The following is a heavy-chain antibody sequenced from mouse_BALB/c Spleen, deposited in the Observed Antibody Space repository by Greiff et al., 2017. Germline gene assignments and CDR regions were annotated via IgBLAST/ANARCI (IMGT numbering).Heavy chain of an antibody. Sequence: EVQLVESGGGLVKPGGSLKLSCAASGFAFSSYDMSWVRQTPEKRLEWVAYISSGGGSTYYPDTVKGRFTISRDNAKNTLYLQMSSLKSEDTAMYYCARGVRTLAWFAYWGQGTLVTVSA. J-gene: IGHJ3*01. CDR2: ISSGGGST. CDR1: GFAFSSYD. V-gene: IGHV5-12-1*01. CDR3: ARGVRTLAWFAY. D-gene: IGHD2-14*01.